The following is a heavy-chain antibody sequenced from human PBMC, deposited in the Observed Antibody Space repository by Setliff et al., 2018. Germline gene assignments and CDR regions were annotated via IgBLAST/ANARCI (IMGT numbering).Heavy chain of an antibody. D-gene: IGHD2-2*01. CDR1: GGSISSGSYY. J-gene: IGHJ6*03. CDR3: ARLGGSSTSGGFYYFYYYMDA. Sequence: SETLSLTCTVSGGSISSGSYYWSWIRQPAGKGLEWIGHIYTSGSTYYNPSLKSRVTISVDTSKNQFSLNLSSVTAADTAVYYCARLGGSSTSGGFYYFYYYMDAWGKGTTVTVSS. V-gene: IGHV4-61*09. CDR2: IYTSGST.